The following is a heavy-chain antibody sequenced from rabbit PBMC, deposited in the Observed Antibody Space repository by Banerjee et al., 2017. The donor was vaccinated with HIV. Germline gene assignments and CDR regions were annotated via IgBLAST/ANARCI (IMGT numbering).Heavy chain of an antibody. Sequence: QEQLVESGGGLVQPEGSLTLTCTASGFSFSGAYYMCWVRQAPGKGLEWIGCIYTGSGSTYYASWAKGRFTISKTSSTTVTLEMPSLTAADTATYFCARGAGNNNFAFKLWGPGTPVTVS. CDR1: GFSFSGAYY. CDR3: ARGAGNNNFAFKL. CDR2: IYTGSGST. V-gene: IGHV1S45*01. J-gene: IGHJ4*01. D-gene: IGHD4-2*01.